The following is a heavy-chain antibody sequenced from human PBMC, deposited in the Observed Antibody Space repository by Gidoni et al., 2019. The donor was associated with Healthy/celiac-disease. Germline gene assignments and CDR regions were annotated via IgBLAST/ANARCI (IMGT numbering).Heavy chain of an antibody. CDR3: ARELRRGYCSSTSCPEIGWFDP. Sequence: QVQLQESAPGLVKPSETLSLTCTVSGGSISSYFWRWIRQPAGKGLEWIGRIYTSGSTNYNPSLKSRVTMSGDTSKNQFSLKLSSVTAADTAVYYCARELRRGYCSSTSCPEIGWFDPWGQGTLVTVSS. D-gene: IGHD2-2*01. V-gene: IGHV4-4*07. J-gene: IGHJ5*02. CDR1: GGSISSYF. CDR2: IYTSGST.